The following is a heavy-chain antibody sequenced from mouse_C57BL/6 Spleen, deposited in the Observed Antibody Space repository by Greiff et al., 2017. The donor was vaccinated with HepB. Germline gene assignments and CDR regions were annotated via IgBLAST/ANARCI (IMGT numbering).Heavy chain of an antibody. CDR1: GYTFTSYW. D-gene: IGHD1-1*01. Sequence: QVQLKQPGAELVKPGASVKLSCKASGYTFTSYWMHWVKQRPGRGLEWIGRIDPNSGGTKYNEKFKSKATLTVDKPSSTAYMQLSSLTSEDSAVYYCAREAVFITTNAMDYWGQGTSVTVSS. V-gene: IGHV1-72*01. CDR2: IDPNSGGT. J-gene: IGHJ4*01. CDR3: AREAVFITTNAMDY.